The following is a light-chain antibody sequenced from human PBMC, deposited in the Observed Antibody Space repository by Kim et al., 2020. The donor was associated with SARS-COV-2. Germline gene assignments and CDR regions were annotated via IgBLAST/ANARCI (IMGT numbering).Light chain of an antibody. J-gene: IGKJ2*01. V-gene: IGKV1-5*03. CDR3: QHYIRYPYT. CDR2: KAS. Sequence: SASVRDRVTITCRASQSISDWLAWYQQKPGKAPNLLIYKASSLESGVPSRFSASGSGTEFTLTINSLQPDDFATYYCQHYIRYPYTFGQGTKLEIK. CDR1: QSISDW.